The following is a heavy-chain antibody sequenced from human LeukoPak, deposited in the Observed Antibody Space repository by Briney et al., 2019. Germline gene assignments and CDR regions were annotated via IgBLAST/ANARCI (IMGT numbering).Heavy chain of an antibody. CDR1: DYTFTSYG. D-gene: IGHD3-3*01. CDR2: ISVYNGNT. CDR3: ARPDTIFGVVQLDY. J-gene: IGHJ4*02. V-gene: IGHV1-18*01. Sequence: GASVKVSCKASDYTFTSYGISWVRQAPGQGLEWMGWISVYNGNTNYAQKLQGRVTMTTDTSTSTAYMELRSLRSDDTAVYYCARPDTIFGVVQLDYWGQGTLVTVSS.